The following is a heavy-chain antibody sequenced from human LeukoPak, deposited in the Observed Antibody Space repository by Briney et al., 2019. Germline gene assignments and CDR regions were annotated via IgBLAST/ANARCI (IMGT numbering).Heavy chain of an antibody. CDR2: ISGGGGST. V-gene: IGHV3-43*02. D-gene: IGHD6-13*01. CDR3: AKVLGSSSWYSLGY. J-gene: IGHJ4*02. CDR1: GFTFDNYA. Sequence: GGSLRLSCAASGFTFDNYAMHWVRHAPGKGLEWVSLISGGGGSTSCADSVKGRFTISRDNSKGSLYLQMNSLRTEDTALYYCAKVLGSSSWYSLGYWGQGTLVTVSS.